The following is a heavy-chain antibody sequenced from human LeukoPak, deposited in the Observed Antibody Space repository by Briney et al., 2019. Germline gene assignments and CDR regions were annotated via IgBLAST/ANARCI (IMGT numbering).Heavy chain of an antibody. J-gene: IGHJ4*02. CDR3: ARAGVYSYGHEDY. V-gene: IGHV4-59*01. Sequence: PSETLSLTCTVSGGSISSYYWSWIRQPPGKGLEWIGYIYYTGSTNYNPSLKSRVTISVDMSKSQFSLKLSSVTAADTAVYYCARAGVYSYGHEDYWGQGTLVTVSS. CDR2: IYYTGST. CDR1: GGSISSYY. D-gene: IGHD5-18*01.